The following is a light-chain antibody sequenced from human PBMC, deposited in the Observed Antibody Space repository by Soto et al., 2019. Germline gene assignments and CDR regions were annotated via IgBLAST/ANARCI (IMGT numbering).Light chain of an antibody. Sequence: EIVLTQSPGILSLSPGERATLSCRASQSVSSTYLTWYQQKPGQAPRLLIYGASSRATGIPDRFSGSGSGTDFTLTISGLEPEDFAVYYCQQYGSSPFTFGPGTTVDVK. CDR3: QQYGSSPFT. CDR2: GAS. V-gene: IGKV3-20*01. J-gene: IGKJ3*01. CDR1: QSVSSTY.